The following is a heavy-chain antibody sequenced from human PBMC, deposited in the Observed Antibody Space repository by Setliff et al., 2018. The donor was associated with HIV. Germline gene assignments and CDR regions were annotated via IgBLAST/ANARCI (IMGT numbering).Heavy chain of an antibody. V-gene: IGHV3-15*01. D-gene: IGHD3-9*01. CDR1: GFTFSNAW. Sequence: GGSLRLSCAASGFTFSNAWMSWVRQAPGKWLEWVGRIKSKTDGGTTDYAAPVKGRFTISRDNAKNSLYLQMNSLRAEDTAVYYCARDHQFYDICDYWGQGTLVTVSS. CDR3: ARDHQFYDICDY. CDR2: IKSKTDGGTT. J-gene: IGHJ4*02.